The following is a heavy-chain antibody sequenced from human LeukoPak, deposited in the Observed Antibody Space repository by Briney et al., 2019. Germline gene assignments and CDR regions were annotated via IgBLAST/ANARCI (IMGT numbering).Heavy chain of an antibody. V-gene: IGHV4-34*01. CDR3: ARRSSRRYYDILTGPNWFDP. D-gene: IGHD3-9*01. Sequence: SETLSLTCAVYGGSFSGYYWSWIRQPPGKGLEWIGEIDHSGSTNYNPSLKSRVTISVDTSKNQFSLKLSSVTAADTAVYYCARRSSRRYYDILTGPNWFDPWGQGTLVTVSS. CDR2: IDHSGST. J-gene: IGHJ5*02. CDR1: GGSFSGYY.